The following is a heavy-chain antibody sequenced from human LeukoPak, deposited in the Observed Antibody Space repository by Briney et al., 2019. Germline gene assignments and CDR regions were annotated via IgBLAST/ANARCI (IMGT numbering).Heavy chain of an antibody. CDR1: GFTFSNYW. CDR2: IKEDGREK. J-gene: IGHJ4*02. Sequence: GGSLRLSCAASGFTFSNYWMSWGRQAPGKGLEWVANIKEDGREKYYVDSVKGRFTISRDNAKNSLYLQMNSLRAEDTAVYYCARTIRGYWGQGTLVTVSS. D-gene: IGHD3-10*01. V-gene: IGHV3-7*02. CDR3: ARTIRGY.